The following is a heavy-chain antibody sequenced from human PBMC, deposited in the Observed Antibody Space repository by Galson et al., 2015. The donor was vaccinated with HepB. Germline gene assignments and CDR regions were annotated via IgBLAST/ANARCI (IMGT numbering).Heavy chain of an antibody. CDR3: ARDYFSSYNCREIYGMDV. CDR2: ITPYNGNT. CDR1: GYTFIKYG. Sequence: VKVSCKASGYTFIKYGISWVRQAPGQGLEWMGWITPYNGNTNYAQKFQDRVTMTTDKSTSTAYMELRSLRSDDTAVYYCARDYFSSYNCREIYGMDVWGQWTTVTVAS. D-gene: IGHD2-2*01. J-gene: IGHJ6*02. V-gene: IGHV1-18*01.